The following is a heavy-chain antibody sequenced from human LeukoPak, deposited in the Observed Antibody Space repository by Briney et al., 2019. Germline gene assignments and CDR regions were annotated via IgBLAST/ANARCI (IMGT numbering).Heavy chain of an antibody. CDR1: GGSISSYY. Sequence: SETLSLTCTVSGGSISSYYWSWIRQPPGKGLEWIGYINNSGTTKYSPSLKSRVTISVDTSKYQFSLMLNSVTAADTAVYFCARGDYYGSGSYFGDYYYYLDLWGKGTTVTVSS. D-gene: IGHD3-10*01. CDR3: ARGDYYGSGSYFGDYYYYLDL. V-gene: IGHV4-59*01. J-gene: IGHJ6*03. CDR2: INNSGTT.